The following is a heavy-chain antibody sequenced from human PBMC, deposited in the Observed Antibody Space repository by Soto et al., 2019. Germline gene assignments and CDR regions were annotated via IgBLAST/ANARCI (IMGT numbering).Heavy chain of an antibody. CDR2: IYYSGST. V-gene: IGHV4-61*01. CDR3: ARSGIVGATISDY. CDR1: GGSVSSGSYY. Sequence: PSETLSLTCTVSGGSVSSGSYYWSWIRQPPGKGLEWIGYIYYSGSTNYNPSLKSRVTISVDTSKNQFSLKLSSVTAADTAVYYCARSGIVGATISDYWGQGTLVTVSS. D-gene: IGHD1-26*01. J-gene: IGHJ4*02.